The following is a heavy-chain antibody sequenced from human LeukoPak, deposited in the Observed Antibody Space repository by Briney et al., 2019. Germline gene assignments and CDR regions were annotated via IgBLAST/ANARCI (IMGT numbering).Heavy chain of an antibody. V-gene: IGHV1-46*01. D-gene: IGHD2-15*01. Sequence: ASVHVSCKASGYTFIDYYIQWVRQAPGQGLEWMRTINPRGGSTRHAQRFQGRVTMTRDTSTSTLYMELSSLTSEDTGVYYCARKFGGSGYYFDYWGQGTLVTVSS. J-gene: IGHJ4*02. CDR2: INPRGGST. CDR1: GYTFIDYY. CDR3: ARKFGGSGYYFDY.